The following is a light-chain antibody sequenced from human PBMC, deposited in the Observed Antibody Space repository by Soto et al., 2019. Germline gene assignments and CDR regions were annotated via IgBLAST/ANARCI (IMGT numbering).Light chain of an antibody. CDR1: QSVTSY. V-gene: IGKV1-39*01. J-gene: IGKJ2*01. CDR2: AAS. CDR3: QQSYSTQYT. Sequence: DIQMTQSPSSLSASIGDRVTITCRASQSVTSYLNWYPQKPGKAPTLLIYAASSLHSGVPSRFGGGGSATDFTLTISSLQPEDFATYYCQQSYSTQYTFGQGTKLEIK.